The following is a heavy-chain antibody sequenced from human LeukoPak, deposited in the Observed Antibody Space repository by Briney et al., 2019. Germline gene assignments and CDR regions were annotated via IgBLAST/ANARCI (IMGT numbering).Heavy chain of an antibody. CDR2: IKTETEGGTT. V-gene: IGHV3-15*01. J-gene: IGHJ4*02. Sequence: PGGSLRLSCAASGFTFSDAGMSGVRQAPGKGLEWVGRIKTETEGGTTDCAAPVKGRFTISRDDSKTTLYLQMNSLQTDDTAVYFCTTAVYTSSFDYWGQGTLVTVSS. CDR3: TTAVYTSSFDY. D-gene: IGHD2-2*02. CDR1: GFTFSDAG.